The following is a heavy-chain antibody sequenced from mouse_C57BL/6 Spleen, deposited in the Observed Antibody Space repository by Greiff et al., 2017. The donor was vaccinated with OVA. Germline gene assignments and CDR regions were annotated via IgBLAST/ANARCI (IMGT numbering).Heavy chain of an antibody. CDR2: IHPNSGST. D-gene: IGHD1-1*01. CDR1: GYTFTSYW. Sequence: VQLQQSGAELVKPGASVKLSCKASGYTFTSYWMHWVKQRPGQGLEWIGMIHPNSGSTNYNEKFKSKATLTVDKSSSTAYMQLSSLTSEDSAVYYCARWGYGSSPDYWGQGTTLTVSS. J-gene: IGHJ2*01. CDR3: ARWGYGSSPDY. V-gene: IGHV1-64*01.